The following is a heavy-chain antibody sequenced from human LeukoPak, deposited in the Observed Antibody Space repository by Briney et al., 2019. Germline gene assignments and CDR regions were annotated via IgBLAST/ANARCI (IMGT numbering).Heavy chain of an antibody. CDR2: INSDGSSK. Sequence: GGSLRLSCAASGFTFSSYSMKWVPQAPGKGVVWVSRINSDGSSKIYADSVKGRFTISRDNAKNTLYLQMNSLRAEDTAVYYCARVEVGVTMVRGVLWFDPWGQGTLVTVSS. CDR1: GFTFSSYS. D-gene: IGHD3-10*01. V-gene: IGHV3-74*01. J-gene: IGHJ5*02. CDR3: ARVEVGVTMVRGVLWFDP.